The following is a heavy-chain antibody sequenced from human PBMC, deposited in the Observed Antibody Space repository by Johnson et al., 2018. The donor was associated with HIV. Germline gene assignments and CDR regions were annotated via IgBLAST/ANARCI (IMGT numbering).Heavy chain of an antibody. V-gene: IGHV3-20*04. CDR2: INWNGGSI. CDR1: GFNFDDYA. J-gene: IGHJ3*02. Sequence: VQLVESGGDVVRPGGSLRLSCAASGFNFDDYAMSWVRQVPGKGLEGVSGINWNGGSIGYADSVKGRFTISRDNAKNSLYLQMNSLRAEDTAVYYCATSTASDALDIWGQGTMVTVSS. D-gene: IGHD1-1*01. CDR3: ATSTASDALDI.